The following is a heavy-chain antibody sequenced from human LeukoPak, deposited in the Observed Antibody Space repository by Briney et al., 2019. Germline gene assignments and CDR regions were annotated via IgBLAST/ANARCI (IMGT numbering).Heavy chain of an antibody. V-gene: IGHV3-33*01. CDR1: GFTFSSYG. J-gene: IGHJ6*02. CDR2: IWYDGSNK. D-gene: IGHD1-26*01. Sequence: GGSLRLSCAASGFTFSSYGMHWVRQAPGKGLEWVAVIWYDGSNKYYADSVKGRFTISRDNSKNTLYLQMNSLRAEDTAVYYCARVGAIQEYYYYGMDVWGQGTTVTVSS. CDR3: ARVGAIQEYYYYGMDV.